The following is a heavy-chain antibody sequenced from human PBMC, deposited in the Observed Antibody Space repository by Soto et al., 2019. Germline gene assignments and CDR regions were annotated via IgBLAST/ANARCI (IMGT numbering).Heavy chain of an antibody. V-gene: IGHV4-39*01. D-gene: IGHD6-13*01. Sequence: ETLSLTCTVSGGSISRSSYYWGWIRPPPGKGLEWIGSIYYSGSTYYNPSLKSRVTISVDTSKNQFSLKLSSVTAADTAVYYCARHEASSSWYVEWFDPWGQGTLVTVS. CDR2: IYYSGST. CDR3: ARHEASSSWYVEWFDP. CDR1: GGSISRSSYY. J-gene: IGHJ5*02.